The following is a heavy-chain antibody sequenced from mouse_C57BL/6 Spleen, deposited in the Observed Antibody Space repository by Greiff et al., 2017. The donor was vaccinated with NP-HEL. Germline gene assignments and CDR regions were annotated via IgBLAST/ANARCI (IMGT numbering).Heavy chain of an antibody. J-gene: IGHJ4*01. CDR1: GYTFTSYW. CDR2: IYPGSGST. D-gene: IGHD4-1*01. V-gene: IGHV1-55*01. Sequence: QVQLQQPGAELVKPGASVKMSCKASGYTFTSYWITWVKQRPGQGLEWIGDIYPGSGSTNYNEKFKSKATLTVDTSSSTAYMQLSSLTSEDSAVYYCARGGTGTDYAMDYWGQGTSVTVSS. CDR3: ARGGTGTDYAMDY.